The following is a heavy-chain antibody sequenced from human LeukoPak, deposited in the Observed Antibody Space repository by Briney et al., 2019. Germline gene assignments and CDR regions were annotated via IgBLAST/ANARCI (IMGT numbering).Heavy chain of an antibody. V-gene: IGHV3-30*02. J-gene: IGHJ5*02. CDR3: AKVGSGSFSWFDP. CDR2: IRYDGSNK. D-gene: IGHD3-10*01. Sequence: GGSLRLSCAASGFTFSSYGMHWVRQAPGKGLEWVAFIRYDGSNKYYVDSVKGRFTISRDNSRNTLYLQMNSLKPEDTAVYYCAKVGSGSFSWFDPWGQGTLVTVSS. CDR1: GFTFSSYG.